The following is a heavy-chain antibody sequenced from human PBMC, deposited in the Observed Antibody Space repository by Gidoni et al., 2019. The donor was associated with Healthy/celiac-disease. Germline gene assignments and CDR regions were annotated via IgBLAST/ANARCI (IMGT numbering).Heavy chain of an antibody. D-gene: IGHD2-21*02. V-gene: IGHV1-69*01. Sequence: QVQLVQSGAEVKKPGSSVTVSCKASGGTFSSYAISRVRQAPGQGLEWMGGIIHIFGTANDAQKFQGRVTITADESTSTAYMELSSLRSEDTAVYYCARLYSVVVTAIPYYYGMDVWGQGTTVTVSS. CDR3: ARLYSVVVTAIPYYYGMDV. J-gene: IGHJ6*02. CDR1: GGTFSSYA. CDR2: IIHIFGTA.